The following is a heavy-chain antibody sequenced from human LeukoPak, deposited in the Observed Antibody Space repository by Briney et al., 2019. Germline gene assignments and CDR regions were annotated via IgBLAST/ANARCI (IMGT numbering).Heavy chain of an antibody. CDR3: ARDRAPVTMIRGAPGGFDP. CDR2: MFYSGST. Sequence: SETLSLTCTVSGGSISSHFWSWVRQPPGKGLEWIGYMFYSGSTNYNPSLKSRVTISVDASKNQFSLKLTSVSAADTAVYYCARDRAPVTMIRGAPGGFDPWGQGTLVTVSS. CDR1: GGSISSHF. J-gene: IGHJ5*02. D-gene: IGHD3-10*01. V-gene: IGHV4-59*11.